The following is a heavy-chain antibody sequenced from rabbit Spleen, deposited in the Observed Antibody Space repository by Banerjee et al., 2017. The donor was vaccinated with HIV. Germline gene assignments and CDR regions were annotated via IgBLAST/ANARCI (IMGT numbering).Heavy chain of an antibody. CDR1: GIDFSSNA. V-gene: IGHV1S45*01. D-gene: IGHD6-1*01. CDR2: IYGDGGTT. CDR3: AREVYDTVSGIGLGAFNW. J-gene: IGHJ4*01. Sequence: QEQLEESGGGLVKPGGTLTLTCKASGIDFSSNAMCRVRQAPGKGPEWIASIYGDGGTTYYASWAKGRFTISKTSSTTATLQMTSLTAADTATYFCAREVYDTVSGIGLGAFNWWGPGTLVTVS.